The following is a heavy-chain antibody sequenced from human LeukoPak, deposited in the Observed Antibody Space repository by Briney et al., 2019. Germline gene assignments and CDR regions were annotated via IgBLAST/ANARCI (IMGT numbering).Heavy chain of an antibody. CDR3: ARHIRYYDYVWGSYRYEWFDP. CDR1: GGSFSGYY. CDR2: INHSGST. D-gene: IGHD3-16*02. V-gene: IGHV4-34*01. Sequence: SETLSLTCAVYGGSFSGYYWSWIRQPPGKGLEWIGEINHSGSTNYNPSLKSRVTISVDTSKNQFSLKLSSVTAADTAVYYCARHIRYYDYVWGSYRYEWFDPWGQGTLVTVSS. J-gene: IGHJ5*02.